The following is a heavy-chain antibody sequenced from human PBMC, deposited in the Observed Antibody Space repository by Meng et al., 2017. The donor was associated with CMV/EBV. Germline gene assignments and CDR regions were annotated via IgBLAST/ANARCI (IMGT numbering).Heavy chain of an antibody. J-gene: IGHJ2*01. CDR2: INHSGST. CDR3: ARGDLESYYDSSGYYYANRWGYFDL. CDR1: GGSFKGYY. Sequence: QGHLQQWGAGLLKPSEPRSLTGAVYGGSFKGYYWSWFRQTPGKGLEWIGEINHSGSTNYNPSLKSRVTISVDTSKNQFSLKLSSVTAADTAVYYCARGDLESYYDSSGYYYANRWGYFDLWGRGTLVTVSS. D-gene: IGHD3-22*01. V-gene: IGHV4-34*01.